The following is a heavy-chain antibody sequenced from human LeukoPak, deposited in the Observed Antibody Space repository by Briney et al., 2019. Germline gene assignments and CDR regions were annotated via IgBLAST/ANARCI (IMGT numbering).Heavy chain of an antibody. D-gene: IGHD3-22*01. CDR2: IIPIFGTA. CDR1: GGTFSSYA. CDR3: ASSTYYYDSRPYYGMDV. Sequence: ASVKVSCKASGGTFSSYAISWVRQAPGQGLEWMGGIIPIFGTANYAQKFQGRVTITADESTSTAYMELSSLRSEDTAVYYCASSTYYYDSRPYYGMDVWGQGTTVTVFS. V-gene: IGHV1-69*13. J-gene: IGHJ6*02.